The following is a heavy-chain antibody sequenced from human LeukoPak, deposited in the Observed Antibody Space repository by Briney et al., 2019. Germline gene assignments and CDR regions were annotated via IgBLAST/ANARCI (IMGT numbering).Heavy chain of an antibody. CDR2: ISYDGINK. CDR3: AKDLGVQWRLPYYFDY. D-gene: IGHD3-3*01. Sequence: PGSSLRLSCAASGYIFSIYRMHWLRQAPGKGLEWVAVISYDGINKYYADCVKGRFTISRDNSKNTLYLQMNSLRGEDTAVYYCAKDLGVQWRLPYYFDYWGQGTLVTVSS. V-gene: IGHV3-30*18. J-gene: IGHJ4*02. CDR1: GYIFSIYR.